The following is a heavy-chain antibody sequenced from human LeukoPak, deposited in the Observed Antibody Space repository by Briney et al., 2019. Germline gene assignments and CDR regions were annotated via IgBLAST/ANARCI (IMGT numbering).Heavy chain of an antibody. CDR2: INPNSSGA. CDR1: GYTFTGYD. Sequence: VASVKASCKPSGYTFTGYDMHCVRQAAGQGLEWMGWINPNSSGANYTQKFQGRVTITRDTSISTAYMELSRLRSDAPAVSYCARDGGPNYDFWSGYRQAYYYCYMDVWGKGTTVTVSS. J-gene: IGHJ6*03. D-gene: IGHD3-3*01. CDR3: ARDGGPNYDFWSGYRQAYYYCYMDV. V-gene: IGHV1-2*02.